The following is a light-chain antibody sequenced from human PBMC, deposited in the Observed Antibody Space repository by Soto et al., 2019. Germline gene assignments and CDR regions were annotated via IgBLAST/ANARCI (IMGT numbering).Light chain of an antibody. V-gene: IGKV3-20*01. J-gene: IGKJ4*01. CDR2: GAS. CDR3: QQYGSLLT. Sequence: EIVLTQSPGTLSLSPGERATLSCRASQSVSSSYLAWYQQKPGQAPRILIYGASSRATGIPDRFSGSGSGTHFALNISRLEPDDFAVYYGQQYGSLLTFGGGTKVEIK. CDR1: QSVSSSY.